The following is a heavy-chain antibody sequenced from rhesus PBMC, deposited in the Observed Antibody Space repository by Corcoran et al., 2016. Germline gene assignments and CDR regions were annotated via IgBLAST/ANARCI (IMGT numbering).Heavy chain of an antibody. V-gene: IGHV4-173*01. D-gene: IGHD4-29*01. CDR2: ISGSNAMT. Sequence: QLQLQESGQGLVKPSETLSLTCAVSGGSINNNYRSWISLPPGKGLVWIGRISGSNAMTDYTPSLRSRVTMSTDMSKNPISLNLKSVTAADTAVYFCANLYGSDRAWGQGVLVTVSS. CDR3: ANLYGSDRA. J-gene: IGHJ4*01. CDR1: GGSINNNY.